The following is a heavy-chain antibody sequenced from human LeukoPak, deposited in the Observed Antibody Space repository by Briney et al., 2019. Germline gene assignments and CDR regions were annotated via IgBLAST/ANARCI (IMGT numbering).Heavy chain of an antibody. CDR1: GGSISSYY. Sequence: SETLSLTCTVSGGSISSYYWSWIRQPAGKGLEWIGRIYTSGSTNYNPSLKSRVTMSVDTSKNQFSLKLSSVTAADTAVYYCARDLGSSTSCCRFDPWGQGTLVTVSS. J-gene: IGHJ5*02. CDR2: IYTSGST. D-gene: IGHD2-2*01. V-gene: IGHV4-4*07. CDR3: ARDLGSSTSCCRFDP.